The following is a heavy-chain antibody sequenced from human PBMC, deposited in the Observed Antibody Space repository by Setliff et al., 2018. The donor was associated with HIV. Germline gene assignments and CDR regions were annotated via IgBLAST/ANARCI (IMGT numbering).Heavy chain of an antibody. CDR3: ARHVILLEWLSYFYMDV. D-gene: IGHD6-19*01. CDR2: ISYSGHI. Sequence: SETLSLTCTVSGGSISSSNYYWGWIRQPPGKGLEWIGAISYSGHIYFNSSLKSRVTIYLDTSTRQLSLRLTSVTAADTAVYYCARHVILLEWLSYFYMDVWGKGATVTVSS. V-gene: IGHV4-39*01. CDR1: GGSISSSNYY. J-gene: IGHJ6*03.